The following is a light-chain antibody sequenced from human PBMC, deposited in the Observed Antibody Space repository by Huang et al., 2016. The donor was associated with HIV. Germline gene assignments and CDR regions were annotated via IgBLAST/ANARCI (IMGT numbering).Light chain of an antibody. Sequence: EIVMTQSPGTLSVSPGERATLSCRASQGVANNVAWYQQKPGQTPRLLIQGASTRATGIPARFSGRASGTECTLTISSLQTEDFAIYYCQQYNNWPPWTFGQGT. V-gene: IGKV3D-15*01. CDR3: QQYNNWPPWT. J-gene: IGKJ1*01. CDR2: GAS. CDR1: QGVANN.